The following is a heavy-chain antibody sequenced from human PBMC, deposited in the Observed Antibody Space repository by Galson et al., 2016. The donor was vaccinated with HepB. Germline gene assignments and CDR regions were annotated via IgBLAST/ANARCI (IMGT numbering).Heavy chain of an antibody. D-gene: IGHD2/OR15-2a*01. J-gene: IGHJ4*02. Sequence: SLRLSCAASGFSVTSYAMSWVRQAPGKGLEWVSGMIGNGGDPYYADSVKGRFTTPRDNAKNLLYPQMNSLRAEDTAVYFCASLDSTHYPRVYWGQGTRVTVSS. CDR1: GFSVTSYA. CDR2: MIGNGGDP. CDR3: ASLDSTHYPRVY. V-gene: IGHV3-23*01.